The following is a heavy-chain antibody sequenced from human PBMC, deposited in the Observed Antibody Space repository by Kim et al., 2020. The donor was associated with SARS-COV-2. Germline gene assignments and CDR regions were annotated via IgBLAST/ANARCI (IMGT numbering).Heavy chain of an antibody. Sequence: GGSLRLSCAASGFTFSNYAMNWVRQAPGKGLEWVSVITFRGDKTYYADSVKGRFTISRDTSKNTVDLQMDSLRVEDTAVYYCAKGVYYDFWCASHWGQG. CDR3: AKGVYYDFWCASH. J-gene: IGHJ1*01. CDR1: GFTFSNYA. D-gene: IGHD3-3*01. CDR2: ITFRGDKT. V-gene: IGHV3-23*01.